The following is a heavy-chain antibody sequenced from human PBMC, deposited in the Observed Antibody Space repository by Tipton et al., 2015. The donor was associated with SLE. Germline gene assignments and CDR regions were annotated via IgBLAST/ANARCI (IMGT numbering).Heavy chain of an antibody. CDR2: ISSSGSTI. CDR1: GFTFSSYE. J-gene: IGHJ3*02. CDR3: ARDGDVGGCYDSSGYGGALDI. V-gene: IGHV3-48*03. D-gene: IGHD3-22*01. Sequence: SLRLSCAASGFTFSSYEMNWVRQAPGKGLEWVSYISSSGSTIYYADSVKGRFTISRDNAKNSLYLQMNSLRAEDTAVYYCARDGDVGGCYDSSGYGGALDIWGQGTMVTVSS.